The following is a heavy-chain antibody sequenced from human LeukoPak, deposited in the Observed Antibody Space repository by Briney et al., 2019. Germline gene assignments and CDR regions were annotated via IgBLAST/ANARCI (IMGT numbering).Heavy chain of an antibody. CDR1: GFTFSSYE. Sequence: PGGSLRLSCAASGFTFSSYEMNWLRQAPGKGLEWVSYISSSGSTIYYADSVKGRFTISRDNAKNSLYLQMNSLRAEDTAVYYCARGFTGWVTSPLDYWGQGTLVTVSS. CDR3: ARGFTGWVTSPLDY. CDR2: ISSSGSTI. D-gene: IGHD2-2*01. V-gene: IGHV3-48*03. J-gene: IGHJ4*02.